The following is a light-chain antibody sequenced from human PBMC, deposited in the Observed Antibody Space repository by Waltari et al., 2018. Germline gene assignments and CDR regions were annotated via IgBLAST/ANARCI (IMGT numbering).Light chain of an antibody. CDR3: QSFDSSLSGSI. CDR1: SSNIGKGYA. CDR2: GDN. Sequence: QSVLTQPPSLSGAPGQRATISCTGSSSNIGKGYAVPWYQQFPGTAPKLLIYGDNSRSSGVPDRFSGSKSGTSASLAITGLQAEDEAVYYCQSFDSSLSGSIFGGGTKLTVL. V-gene: IGLV1-40*01. J-gene: IGLJ2*01.